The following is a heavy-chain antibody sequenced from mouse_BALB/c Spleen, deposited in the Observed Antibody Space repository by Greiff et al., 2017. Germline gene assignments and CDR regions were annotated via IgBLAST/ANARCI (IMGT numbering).Heavy chain of an antibody. D-gene: IGHD6-1*01. Sequence: VQLVESGAELVRPGVSVKISCKGSGYTFTDYAMHWVKQSHAKSLEWIGVISTYYGDASYNQKFKGKATMTVDKSSSTAYMELARLTSEDSAIYYCARGASYYAMDYWGQGTSVTVSS. CDR1: GYTFTDYA. CDR2: ISTYYGDA. J-gene: IGHJ4*01. V-gene: IGHV1S137*01. CDR3: ARGASYYAMDY.